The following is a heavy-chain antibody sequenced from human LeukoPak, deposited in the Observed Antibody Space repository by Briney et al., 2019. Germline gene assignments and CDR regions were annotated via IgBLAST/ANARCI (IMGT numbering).Heavy chain of an antibody. Sequence: GGSLRLSCAASGFTFSSYEMNWVRQAPGKGLEWVSYISNSGSTIYYADSVKGRFTISRDNAKNSLYLQMNSLRAEDTAVYYCARTLWFGASRGYFDYWGQGTLVTVSS. CDR1: GFTFSSYE. V-gene: IGHV3-48*03. CDR2: ISNSGSTI. CDR3: ARTLWFGASRGYFDY. J-gene: IGHJ4*02. D-gene: IGHD3-10*01.